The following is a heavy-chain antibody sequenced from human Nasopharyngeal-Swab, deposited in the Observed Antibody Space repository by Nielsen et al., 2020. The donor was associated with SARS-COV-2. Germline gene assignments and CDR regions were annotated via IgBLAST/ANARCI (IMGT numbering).Heavy chain of an antibody. CDR3: TRAATLYYGMDV. J-gene: IGHJ6*02. D-gene: IGHD2-15*01. V-gene: IGHV3-49*04. Sequence: GSLRLSCTASGFTFGDYAMSWVRQAPGKGLEWVGFIRSKAYGGTTEYAASVKGRFTISRDDSKSIAYLQMNSLKTEDTAVYYCTRAATLYYGMDVWGQGTTVTVSS. CDR2: IRSKAYGGTT. CDR1: GFTFGDYA.